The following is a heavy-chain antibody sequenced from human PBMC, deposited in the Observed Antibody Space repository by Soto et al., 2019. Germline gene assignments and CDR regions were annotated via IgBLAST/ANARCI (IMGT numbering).Heavy chain of an antibody. D-gene: IGHD2-2*01. CDR1: EFTFSSYS. CDR2: ISSDSTAI. J-gene: IGHJ4*02. V-gene: IGHV3-21*01. Sequence: EVRLVESGGGLVKPGGSLRLSCAASEFTFSSYSMNWVRQAPGKGLEWVSIISSDSTAIYYTDSVKGRFTISRDNAKNSVELEIDGLRGAETAVYCCARGVATMPLGASGRWGQGTLVTVSS. CDR3: ARGVATMPLGASGR.